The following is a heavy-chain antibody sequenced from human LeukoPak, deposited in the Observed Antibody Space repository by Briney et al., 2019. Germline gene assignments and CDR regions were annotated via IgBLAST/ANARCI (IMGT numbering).Heavy chain of an antibody. J-gene: IGHJ4*02. CDR1: GYTFTVYY. D-gene: IGHD5-18*01. CDR2: INPNSGGT. Sequence: GASVKVSFKASGYTFTVYYMHWVRQAPGQGLEWMGWINPNSGGTNYAQKFQGWVTMTRDTSISTAYMELSRLRSDDTAVYYCAVGVETAMVMYDYWGQGTLVTVSS. CDR3: AVGVETAMVMYDY. V-gene: IGHV1-2*04.